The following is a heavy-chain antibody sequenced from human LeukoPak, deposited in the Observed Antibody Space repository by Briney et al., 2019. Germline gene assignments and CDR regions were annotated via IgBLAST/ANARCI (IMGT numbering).Heavy chain of an antibody. CDR2: INHSGST. CDR3: ARGTYYYGSGSYNFDY. V-gene: IGHV4-34*01. J-gene: IGHJ4*02. CDR1: GGSFSGYY. D-gene: IGHD3-10*01. Sequence: SETLSLTCAVYGGSFSGYYWSWIRQPPGKGLEWIWEINHSGSTNYNPSLKSRVTISVDTSKKQFSLKLSSVTAADTAVYYCARGTYYYGSGSYNFDYWGQGTLVTVSS.